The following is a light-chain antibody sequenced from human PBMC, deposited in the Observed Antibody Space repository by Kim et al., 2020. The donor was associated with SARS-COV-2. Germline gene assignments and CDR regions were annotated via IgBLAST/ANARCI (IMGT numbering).Light chain of an antibody. CDR3: QQYNNWPAYT. CDR1: QSVSSN. CDR2: GAS. Sequence: EIVMTQSPATLSVSPGERATLSCRASQSVSSNLAWYQQKPGQAPRLLIYGASTRATGIPARFSGSGSGTEFNLTISSLQSEDFAVYYCQQYNNWPAYTFGQGTKLEI. V-gene: IGKV3-15*01. J-gene: IGKJ2*01.